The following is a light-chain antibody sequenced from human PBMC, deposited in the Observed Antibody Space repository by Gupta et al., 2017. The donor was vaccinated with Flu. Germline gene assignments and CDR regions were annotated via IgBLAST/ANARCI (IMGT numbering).Light chain of an antibody. CDR2: LVS. Sequence: DVVMSQSPLFLAVTLGQPASISCRSSQGLVYSDGNTLHWFQQRPGQSPRRLIHLVSYRDSGVPDRFSGSGSGTYFTLKISRVEADDVGVYYCMQGAHWPWTFGQGTKVEIK. J-gene: IGKJ1*01. CDR1: QGLVYSDGNT. CDR3: MQGAHWPWT. V-gene: IGKV2-30*01.